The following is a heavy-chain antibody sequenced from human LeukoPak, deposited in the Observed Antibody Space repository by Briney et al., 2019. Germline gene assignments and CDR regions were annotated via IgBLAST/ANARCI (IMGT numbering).Heavy chain of an antibody. D-gene: IGHD1-26*01. CDR2: IKSKTDGGTT. V-gene: IGHV3-15*01. J-gene: IGHJ4*02. CDR1: GFTFSNAW. Sequence: GGSLRLSCAASGFTFSNAWMSWVRQAPGKGLEWVGRIKSKTDGGTTDYAAPVKGRFTISRDDSRSSVYLQMNSLKTEDTAVYYCARWRSGSCSDWGQGTLVTVSS. CDR3: ARWRSGSCSD.